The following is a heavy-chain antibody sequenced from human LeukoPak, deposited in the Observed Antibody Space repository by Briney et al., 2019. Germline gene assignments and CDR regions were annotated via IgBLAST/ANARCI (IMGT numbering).Heavy chain of an antibody. D-gene: IGHD6-6*01. CDR2: ISSSSSYI. CDR1: GFTFSSYS. J-gene: IGHJ5*02. V-gene: IGHV3-21*01. CDR3: ARGSSNIAARDNWFDP. Sequence: GGSLRLSCAASGFTFSSYSMNWVRQAPGKGLEWVSSISSSSSYIYYADSVKGRFTTSRDNAKNSLYLEMNSLRADDTAVYYCARGSSNIAARDNWFDPWGQGTLVTVSS.